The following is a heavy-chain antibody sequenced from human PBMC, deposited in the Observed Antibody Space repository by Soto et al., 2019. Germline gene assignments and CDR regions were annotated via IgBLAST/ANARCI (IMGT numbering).Heavy chain of an antibody. CDR2: IHKDGTIT. V-gene: IGHV3-74*01. CDR3: VRGGCRGSGDY. J-gene: IGHJ4*02. Sequence: EVQLVESGGGLVQPGGSLRLSCASSRFTFSDYWMHWVRQAPGMGLVWVSRIHKDGTITTYADSVKGRFTISRDTAKNTLYLQMNSLRADATAVYYCVRGGCRGSGDYWGQGTPVTVSS. D-gene: IGHD1-26*01. CDR1: RFTFSDYW.